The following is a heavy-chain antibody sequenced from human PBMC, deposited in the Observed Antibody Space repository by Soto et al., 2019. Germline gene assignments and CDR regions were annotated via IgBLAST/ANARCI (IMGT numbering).Heavy chain of an antibody. Sequence: SETLSLTCTFSSDYINDHYWTWIRRPPGKGLEWVASVHYREGSSYNPSLESRLTISLDTTKKQFSLRLNSLTAADTAVYYCARGRREFQGLLHSYYFYFDYWGQGAPVTVSS. CDR1: SDYINDHY. J-gene: IGHJ4*02. V-gene: IGHV4-59*11. CDR2: VHYREGS. D-gene: IGHD1-26*01. CDR3: ARGRREFQGLLHSYYFYFDY.